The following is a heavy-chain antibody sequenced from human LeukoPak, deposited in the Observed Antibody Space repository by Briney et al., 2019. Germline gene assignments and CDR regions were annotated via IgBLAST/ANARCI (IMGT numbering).Heavy chain of an antibody. V-gene: IGHV4-30-4*08. CDR2: IYYSGST. D-gene: IGHD3-3*01. CDR1: GGSLSSGDYY. Sequence: PSETLSLTCTVSGGSLSSGDYYWSWIRQPPGKGLEWIGYIYYSGSTYYNPSLKSRVTISVDTSKNQFSLKLSSVTAADTAVYYCASTLRFLEWLPDPYMDVWGKGTTVTVSS. CDR3: ASTLRFLEWLPDPYMDV. J-gene: IGHJ6*03.